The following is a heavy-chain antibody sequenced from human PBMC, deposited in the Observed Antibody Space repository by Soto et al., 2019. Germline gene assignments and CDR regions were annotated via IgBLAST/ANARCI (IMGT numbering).Heavy chain of an antibody. CDR3: ARLYYYDSSGYFLEDAFDI. CDR2: ISYDGSNK. V-gene: IGHV3-30-3*01. Sequence: GGSLRVSCAASGFTFSSYAMHWVRQAPGKGLEWVAVISYDGSNKYYADSVKGRFTISRDNSKNTLYLQMNSLRAEDTAVYYCARLYYYDSSGYFLEDAFDIWGQGTMVTVSS. D-gene: IGHD3-22*01. CDR1: GFTFSSYA. J-gene: IGHJ3*02.